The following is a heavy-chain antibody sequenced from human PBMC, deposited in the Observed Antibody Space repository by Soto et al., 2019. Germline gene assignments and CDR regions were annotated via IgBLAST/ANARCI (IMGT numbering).Heavy chain of an antibody. CDR3: ARTRAATDSLYWFDP. CDR1: GGTFSSYP. CDR2: IIPILNIA. J-gene: IGHJ5*02. V-gene: IGHV1-69*02. D-gene: IGHD2-21*01. Sequence: QVQLVQSGAEVKKPGSSVKVSCKASGGTFSSYPISWVRQAPGQGLEWMGRIIPILNIANYAQKFQGRVTLTADKSTTPAYMELSSLRSEDTAVYYCARTRAATDSLYWFDPWGQGTLVTVSS.